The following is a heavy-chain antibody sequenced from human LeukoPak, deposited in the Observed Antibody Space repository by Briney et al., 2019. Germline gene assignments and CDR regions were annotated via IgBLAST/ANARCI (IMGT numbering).Heavy chain of an antibody. D-gene: IGHD3-3*01. J-gene: IGHJ3*02. CDR2: IYHSGST. CDR3: ARGVNYDPWTDHDAFDI. CDR1: GGSISSGGYS. V-gene: IGHV4-30-2*01. Sequence: SQTLSLTCAVSGGSISSGGYSWSWIRQPPGKGLEWIGYIYHSGSTYYNPSLKSRVTISVDRSKNQFSLKLSSVTAADTAVYYCARGVNYDPWTDHDAFDIWGQGTMVTVSS.